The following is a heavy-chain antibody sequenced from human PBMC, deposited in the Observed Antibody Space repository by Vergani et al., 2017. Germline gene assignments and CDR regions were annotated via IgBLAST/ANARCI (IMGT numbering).Heavy chain of an antibody. CDR1: GFTFSDYY. V-gene: IGHV3-11*06. Sequence: QVQLVESGGGLVKPGGSLRLSCAASGFTFSDYYMSWIRQAPGKGLEWVSYISSSSRYTNYADSVKGRFTISRDNAKNSLYLQMNSLRAEDTAVYYCARDRDEYYDFWGGYHTSNYYYGMDVWGQGTTVTVSS. CDR3: ARDRDEYYDFWGGYHTSNYYYGMDV. CDR2: ISSSSRYT. D-gene: IGHD3-3*01. J-gene: IGHJ6*02.